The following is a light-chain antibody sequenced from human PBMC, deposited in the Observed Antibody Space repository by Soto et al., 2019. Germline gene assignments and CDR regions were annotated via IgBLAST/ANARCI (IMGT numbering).Light chain of an antibody. V-gene: IGKV1-5*01. CDR1: QSISSW. Sequence: DLQMTQSPSTLSASVGDRVTITCRASQSISSWLAWYQQKPGKAPKLLIYDASSLESGVPSRFSGSGSETEFTLTISSLFPDDFATYYCQQYNRYWTFGQGTKVDI. CDR3: QQYNRYWT. CDR2: DAS. J-gene: IGKJ1*01.